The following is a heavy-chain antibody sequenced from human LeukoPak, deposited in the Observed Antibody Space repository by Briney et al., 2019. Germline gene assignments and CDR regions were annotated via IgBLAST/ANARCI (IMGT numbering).Heavy chain of an antibody. J-gene: IGHJ4*02. V-gene: IGHV4-61*08. Sequence: NPSETLSLTCTVSGGSVSSGGYYWSWIRQPPGKGLEWIGYIYYSGSTNYNPSLKSRVTISLDTSKNQFSLKLTSVTAADTAVYYCAREENYNVDYWGQGILVTVSS. CDR1: GGSVSSGGYY. CDR2: IYYSGST. CDR3: AREENYNVDY. D-gene: IGHD1-7*01.